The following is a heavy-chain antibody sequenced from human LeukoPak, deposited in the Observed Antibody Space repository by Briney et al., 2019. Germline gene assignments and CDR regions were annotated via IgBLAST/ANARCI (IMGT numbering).Heavy chain of an antibody. CDR2: ISYSGST. CDR3: ARDRGVDGFDS. CDR1: GYSISNDYY. D-gene: IGHD2-15*01. J-gene: IGHJ4*02. Sequence: SETLSLTCTVSGYSISNDYYWGWIRQPPGKGLDWIGSISYSGSTFCKPSLKSRVTIAVETSNNQFSLKLTSVTAADTGVYYCARDRGVDGFDSWGQGTLVTVSS. V-gene: IGHV4-38-2*02.